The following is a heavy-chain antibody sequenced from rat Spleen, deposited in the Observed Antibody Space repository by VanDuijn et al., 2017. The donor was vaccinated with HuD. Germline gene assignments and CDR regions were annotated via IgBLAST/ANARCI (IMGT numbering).Heavy chain of an antibody. CDR3: ARQGYLRDLYFDF. Sequence: EVQLVESGGGSVQPGRSLKLSCAASGFTFSDFYMAWVRQAPKKGLEWVASIKYEDFTPYYGEAVMGRFTISRDAGESTLSLQMNSLRYEDTATYFGARQGYLRDLYFDFWGPGTMVTVSS. D-gene: IGHD1-11*01. CDR1: GFTFSDFY. V-gene: IGHV5-22*01. J-gene: IGHJ1*01. CDR2: IKYEDFTP.